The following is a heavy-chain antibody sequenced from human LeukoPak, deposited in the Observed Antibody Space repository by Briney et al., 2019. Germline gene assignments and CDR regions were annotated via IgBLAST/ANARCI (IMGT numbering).Heavy chain of an antibody. CDR2: ISSSGSTI. V-gene: IGHV3-48*04. D-gene: IGHD3-10*01. J-gene: IGHJ5*02. CDR1: GFTFSRYY. Sequence: GGSLRLSCAASGFTFSRYYMHWVRQAPGKGLEWVSYISSSGSTIYYADSVKGRFTISRDNAKNSLYLQMNSLRAEDTAVYYCARASTYYYGSGSYHHWGQGTLVTVSS. CDR3: ARASTYYYGSGSYHH.